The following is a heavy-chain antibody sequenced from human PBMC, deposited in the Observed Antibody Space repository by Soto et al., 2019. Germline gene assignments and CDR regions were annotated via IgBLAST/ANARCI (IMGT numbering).Heavy chain of an antibody. V-gene: IGHV4-59*12. CDR1: GSSIIGYY. J-gene: IGHJ5*02. D-gene: IGHD1-20*01. CDR2: IHYSGSA. CDR3: ARAVGASGIPWLET. Sequence: AATXSLTCTFSGSSIIGYYWTWIRHSPERGLEWIGYIHYSGSAKYNPSLNSRLNMSVDRSKSQFSMKLASVTAADTDVYYCARAVGASGIPWLETWGQGTLVTVSS.